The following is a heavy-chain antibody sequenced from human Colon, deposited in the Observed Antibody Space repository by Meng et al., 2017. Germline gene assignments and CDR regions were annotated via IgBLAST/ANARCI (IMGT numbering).Heavy chain of an antibody. CDR1: GGSISSGGYS. J-gene: IGHJ2*01. Sequence: SKTLSLTCTVSGGSISSGGYSWTWIRQPAGKGLEWVGRIHASGNTNYNPSLRSRLTVSLDTSKNQFSLNLKSVTAADTAVYYCAGGSKEVSSSGPLYFDLWGRGTLVTVSS. CDR2: IHASGNT. V-gene: IGHV4-61*02. CDR3: AGGSKEVSSSGPLYFDL. D-gene: IGHD6-19*01.